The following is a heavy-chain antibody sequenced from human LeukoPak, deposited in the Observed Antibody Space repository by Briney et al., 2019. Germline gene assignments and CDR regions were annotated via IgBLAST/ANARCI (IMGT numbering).Heavy chain of an antibody. D-gene: IGHD1-26*01. CDR3: ARVPVNIWENWFDF. CDR1: GYSISSGYN. V-gene: IGHV4-38-2*02. CDR2: IYHSGTT. J-gene: IGHJ5*01. Sequence: SETLSLTCIVSGYSISSGYNWGWIRQPPEKGLEWIASIYHSGTTYYNPSLKSRISISVDTSKNQFSLKLSSVTAADTAVYYCARVPVNIWENWFDFWGQGTLVTVPS.